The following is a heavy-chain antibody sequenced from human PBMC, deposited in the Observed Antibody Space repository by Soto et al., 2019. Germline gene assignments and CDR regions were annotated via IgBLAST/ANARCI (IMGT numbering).Heavy chain of an antibody. CDR2: ISAYNGNT. Sequence: QVQLVQSGAEVKKPGASVKVSCKASGYTFTSYGISWVRQAPGQGLEWMGWISAYNGNTNYAQKLQGRVTMTTDTATRTAYMYLRSLRSDDTCVYYSARDSPPVDFWGQGTLVTVSS. V-gene: IGHV1-18*01. CDR3: ARDSPPVDF. J-gene: IGHJ4*02. CDR1: GYTFTSYG.